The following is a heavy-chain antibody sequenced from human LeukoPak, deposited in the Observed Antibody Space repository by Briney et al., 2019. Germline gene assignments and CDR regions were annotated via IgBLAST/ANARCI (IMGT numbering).Heavy chain of an antibody. CDR3: ARAPYYYDSSGYFQH. Sequence: GGSLRLSCAASGFTFSSYEMNWVRQAPGKGLEWVSYISSSGSTIHYADSVKGRFTISRDNAKNSPYLQMNSLRAEDTAVYYCARAPYYYDSSGYFQHWGQGTLVTVSS. D-gene: IGHD3-22*01. CDR1: GFTFSSYE. CDR2: ISSSGSTI. J-gene: IGHJ1*01. V-gene: IGHV3-48*03.